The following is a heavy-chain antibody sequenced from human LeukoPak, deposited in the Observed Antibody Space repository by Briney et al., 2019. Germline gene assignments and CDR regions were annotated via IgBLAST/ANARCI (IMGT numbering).Heavy chain of an antibody. CDR1: GGSIRSYY. J-gene: IGHJ4*02. V-gene: IGHV4-59*01. Sequence: PSETLSLTCTVSGGSIRSYYWNWIRQSPGKGLEWIGYVYYSGSTNYNPSLKSRVTISLDMFKNQFSLKLSSVTAADTAVYYCATGVALAGDWAFDDWGQGTLVTVSS. CDR3: ATGVALAGDWAFDD. CDR2: VYYSGST. D-gene: IGHD6-19*01.